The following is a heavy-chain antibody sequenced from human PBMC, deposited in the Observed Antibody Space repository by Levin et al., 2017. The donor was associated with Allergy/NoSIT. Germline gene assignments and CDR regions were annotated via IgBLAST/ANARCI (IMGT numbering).Heavy chain of an antibody. J-gene: IGHJ1*01. Sequence: QTLSLTCTFSGFSLSTSGVGVGWIRQPPGKALEWLALIYWDDDKRYSPSLKSRLTITKDTSKNQVVLTMTNMDPVDTATYYCAHSVKHDYSIPSEYFQHWGQGTLVTVSS. CDR1: GFSLSTSGVG. V-gene: IGHV2-5*02. D-gene: IGHD4-11*01. CDR3: AHSVKHDYSIPSEYFQH. CDR2: IYWDDDK.